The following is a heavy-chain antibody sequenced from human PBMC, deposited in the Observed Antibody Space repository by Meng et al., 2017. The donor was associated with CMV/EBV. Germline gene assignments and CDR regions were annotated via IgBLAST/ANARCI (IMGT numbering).Heavy chain of an antibody. CDR2: IYYSGST. Sequence: LKVQEAGPGLVKPSETLSLTCTVSGGSISSSSYYWGWIRQPPGKGLEWIGSIYYSGSTYYNPSLKSRVTISVDTSKNQFSLKLSSVTAADTAVYYCVTWLWFGELSGYYFDYWGQGTLVTVSS. J-gene: IGHJ4*02. CDR3: VTWLWFGELSGYYFDY. CDR1: GGSISSSSYY. V-gene: IGHV4-39*07. D-gene: IGHD3-10*01.